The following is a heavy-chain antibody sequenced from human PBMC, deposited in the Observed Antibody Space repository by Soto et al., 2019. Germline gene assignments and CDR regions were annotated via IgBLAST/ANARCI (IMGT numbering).Heavy chain of an antibody. J-gene: IGHJ4*02. CDR1: GYSFTSYW. CDR2: IYPGDSDT. CDR3: AWGPIAAAGTGSVFDY. Sequence: GESLKISCKGSGYSFTSYWIGWVRQMPGKGLEWMGIIYPGDSDTSYSPSFHGQVTISADKSISTAYLQWSSPKASDSAMYYCAWGPIAAAGTGSVFDYWGQGTLVTVSS. V-gene: IGHV5-51*01. D-gene: IGHD6-13*01.